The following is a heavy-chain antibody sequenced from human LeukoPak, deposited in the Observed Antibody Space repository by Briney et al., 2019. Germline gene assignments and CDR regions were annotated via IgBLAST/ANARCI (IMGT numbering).Heavy chain of an antibody. J-gene: IGHJ6*03. CDR3: ARAYTNPRHYYYYYMDV. Sequence: GGSLRLSCAASGFTFDDYGMSWVRQGPGKGLEWVCGITWDSETTGYADSVKGRFTISRDNAKNSLYLQMNSLRAEDTALYYCARAYTNPRHYYYYYMDVWGKGTTVTVSS. CDR1: GFTFDDYG. D-gene: IGHD2-2*02. CDR2: ITWDSETT. V-gene: IGHV3-20*04.